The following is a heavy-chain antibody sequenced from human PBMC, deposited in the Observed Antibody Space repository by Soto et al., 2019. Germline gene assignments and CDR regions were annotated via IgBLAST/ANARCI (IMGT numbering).Heavy chain of an antibody. V-gene: IGHV2-5*02. J-gene: IGHJ4*02. CDR2: VYWDDDK. Sequence: QITLKESGPTLVKPTQTLTLTCTFSGFSLSTSAVGVGWIRQPQGTALEWLALVYWDDDKHYSPSLKSRLTITKDTSKNQVVRTMTNIAPVDTATYYCATRKSYGDYSYFDYWSQGTLVTVSS. CDR1: GFSLSTSAVG. D-gene: IGHD4-17*01. CDR3: ATRKSYGDYSYFDY.